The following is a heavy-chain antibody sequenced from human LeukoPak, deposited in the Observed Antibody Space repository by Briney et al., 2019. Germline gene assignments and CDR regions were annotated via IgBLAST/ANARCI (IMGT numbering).Heavy chain of an antibody. CDR3: AKDLAVARQGGYDY. CDR2: IGTSNTK. CDR1: GFSFSSYN. J-gene: IGHJ4*02. V-gene: IGHV3-48*01. Sequence: GGSLRLSCAASGFSFSSYNMNWVRQAPGKGLEWVSYIGTSNTKYYADSVKGRFTISRDNSKNTLYLQMNSLRAEDTAVYYCAKDLAVARQGGYDYWGQGTLDTVSS. D-gene: IGHD6-19*01.